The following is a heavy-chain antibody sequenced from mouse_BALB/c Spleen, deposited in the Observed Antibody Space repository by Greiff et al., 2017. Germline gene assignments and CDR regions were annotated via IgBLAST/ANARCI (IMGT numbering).Heavy chain of an antibody. CDR3: ARDGDYDDAMDY. CDR2: ISSGGST. V-gene: IGHV5-6-5*01. Sequence: EVKVVESGGGLVKPGGSLKLSWAASGFTFSSYAMSWVRQTPEKRLEWVASISSGGSTYYPDSVKGRFTISRDNARNILYLQMSSLRSEDTAMYYCARDGDYDDAMDYWGQGTSVTVSS. D-gene: IGHD2-4*01. CDR1: GFTFSSYA. J-gene: IGHJ4*01.